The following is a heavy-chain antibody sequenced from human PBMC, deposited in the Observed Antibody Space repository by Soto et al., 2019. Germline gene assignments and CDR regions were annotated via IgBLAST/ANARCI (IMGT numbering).Heavy chain of an antibody. J-gene: IGHJ4*02. CDR2: IYYTGST. V-gene: IGHV4-59*12. CDR3: ARESDWSGYFVF. CDR1: GGSISGYY. D-gene: IGHD3-3*01. Sequence: SETLSLTCTVSGGSISGYYWSWIRQPPGKRLEWIGYIYYTGSTNYNPSLRSRVTISIDTSKNQFSLKLSSVTAADTAVYYCARESDWSGYFVFWGQGSPVTVSS.